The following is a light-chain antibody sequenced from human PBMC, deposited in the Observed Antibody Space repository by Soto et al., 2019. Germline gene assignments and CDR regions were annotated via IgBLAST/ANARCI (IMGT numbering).Light chain of an antibody. V-gene: IGKV3-20*01. CDR3: QQFDGSLWT. CDR1: QSVSNSF. CDR2: GAS. Sequence: EIVLTQSPGTLSLSPGERATLSCRASQSVSNSFLAWYQQKPGQAPRLLIYGASSRATGTPDRFSGSGSGTDFTLTISRLEPEDFAVYYCQQFDGSLWTFGQGTKVDIK. J-gene: IGKJ1*01.